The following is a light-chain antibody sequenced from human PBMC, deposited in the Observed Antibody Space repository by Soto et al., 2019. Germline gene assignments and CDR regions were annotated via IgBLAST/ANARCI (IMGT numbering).Light chain of an antibody. J-gene: IGKJ1*01. CDR1: QSIGSW. CDR2: QTS. V-gene: IGKV1-5*03. Sequence: DIQLTQSPSILSASVGDRVTITCRASQSIGSWLAWYQQKPGKAPNLLIFQTSNLESGVPSRFSGSGSGTEFNLTISSLQPDDFATYYCQQCNTYSTFGQGTKVESK. CDR3: QQCNTYST.